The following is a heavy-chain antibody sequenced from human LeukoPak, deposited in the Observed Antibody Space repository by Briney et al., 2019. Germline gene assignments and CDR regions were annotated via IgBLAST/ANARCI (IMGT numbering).Heavy chain of an antibody. J-gene: IGHJ3*02. D-gene: IGHD3-10*01. Sequence: AGGSLRLSCTASGFTFTSYGMNRVRQAPGKGLEWVSFIDTSGSYIYYGDSLKGRVTISRDNAKNSLYLQMNGLRAEDTAVYYCARGRSITLLRGVAMSDGFDIWGQGAMVTVSS. CDR1: GFTFTSYG. CDR3: ARGRSITLLRGVAMSDGFDI. CDR2: IDTSGSYI. V-gene: IGHV3-21*01.